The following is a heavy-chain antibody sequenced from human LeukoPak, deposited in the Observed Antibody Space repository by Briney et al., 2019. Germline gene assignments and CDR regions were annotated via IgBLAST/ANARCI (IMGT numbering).Heavy chain of an antibody. Sequence: SETLSLTCTVSGGSISSHYWSWIRQPPGRGLEWIGYIYYSGSPNYNPSLKSRVTISVDTSKNQFSLKLRSVTAADTAVYYCARDFSGSYFSSEYFDYWGQGTLVTVSS. CDR1: GGSISSHY. J-gene: IGHJ4*02. CDR2: IYYSGSP. D-gene: IGHD1-26*01. CDR3: ARDFSGSYFSSEYFDY. V-gene: IGHV4-59*11.